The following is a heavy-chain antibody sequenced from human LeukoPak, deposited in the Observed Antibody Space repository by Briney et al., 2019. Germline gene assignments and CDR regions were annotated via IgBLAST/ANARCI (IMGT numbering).Heavy chain of an antibody. J-gene: IGHJ4*02. V-gene: IGHV3-7*03. CDR3: AKGGGSYYYDSSGYHSFDY. CDR1: GFTFSSYW. Sequence: GGSLRLSCAASGFTFSSYWMSWVRQAPGKGLEWVANIKQDGSEINYVDSVKGRFTISRDNSKNTLYLQMNSLRAEDTAAYYCAKGGGSYYYDSSGYHSFDYWGQGTLVTVSS. D-gene: IGHD3-22*01. CDR2: IKQDGSEI.